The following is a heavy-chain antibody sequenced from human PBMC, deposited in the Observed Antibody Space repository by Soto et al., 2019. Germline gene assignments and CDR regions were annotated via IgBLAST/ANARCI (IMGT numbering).Heavy chain of an antibody. CDR3: ARLXYTQIVSDPAARGNHWFDP. D-gene: IGHD2-2*01. Sequence: SETLSLTCTVSGVSIRSGDYFWSWIRQPPGKGLEWIGYIYSSGSAYFNPSLASRVTMSVDTSKSQFSLRLSSVTASDTAIYYCARLXYTQIVSDPAARGNHWFDPWGQGILVTVSS. CDR2: IYSSGSA. J-gene: IGHJ5*02. CDR1: GVSIRSGDYF. V-gene: IGHV4-30-4*01.